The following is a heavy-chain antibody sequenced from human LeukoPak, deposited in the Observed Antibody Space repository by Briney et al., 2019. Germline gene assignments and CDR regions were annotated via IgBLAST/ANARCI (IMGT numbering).Heavy chain of an antibody. CDR1: GGSISGYY. Sequence: SETLSLTCTVSGGSISGYYWSWIRQPPGKGPEWIGYIYYSGSTNYNPSLKSRVTISVDTSKNQFSLKMNSVTAADTAVYYCARLASSGWSHCDYWGQGALVTVSS. CDR2: IYYSGST. J-gene: IGHJ4*02. D-gene: IGHD6-19*01. V-gene: IGHV4-59*08. CDR3: ARLASSGWSHCDY.